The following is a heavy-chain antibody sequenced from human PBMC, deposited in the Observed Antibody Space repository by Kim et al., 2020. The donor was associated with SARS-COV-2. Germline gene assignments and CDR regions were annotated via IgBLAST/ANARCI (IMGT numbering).Heavy chain of an antibody. D-gene: IGHD1-26*01. Sequence: GGSLRLSCAASGFTFSAYAMSWFRQAPGKGLEWVASLSGGCGSTYYADSVKGRFTISRDNSEKMLFLQMNTLGAEDTAIYYCARVGSGPNVGRDYFGSWGQGTLVTVSP. CDR1: GFTFSAYA. V-gene: IGHV3-23*01. CDR3: ARVGSGPNVGRDYFGS. CDR2: LSGGCGST. J-gene: IGHJ4*02.